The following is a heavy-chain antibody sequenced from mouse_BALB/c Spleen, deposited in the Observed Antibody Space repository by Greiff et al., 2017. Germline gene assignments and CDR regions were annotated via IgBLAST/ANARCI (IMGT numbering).Heavy chain of an antibody. CDR2: ISSGCST. CDR3: ARSMYYPDYYFDY. V-gene: IGHV5-6-5*01. J-gene: IGHJ2*01. D-gene: IGHD1-1*01. CDR1: GFTFSSYA. Sequence: HLVESGGGLVKPGGSLKLSCAASGFTFSSYAMSWVRQTPEKRLEWVASISSGCSTYYSDSVKVRFTISRDNARNILYLQMSSLRSEDTAMYYYARSMYYPDYYFDYWGQGTTLTVSS.